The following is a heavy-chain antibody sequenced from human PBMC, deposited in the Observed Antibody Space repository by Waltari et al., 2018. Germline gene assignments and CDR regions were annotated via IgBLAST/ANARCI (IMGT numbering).Heavy chain of an antibody. CDR3: ARGRGVDNGGWFDP. CDR1: GGSLSTYY. Sequence: QVQLQQWGAGLLKPSETLSLTCAVYGGSLSTYYWTWIRQSPGKGLEWIGEIIHSGSTYYNPSLMSRVTISVDTSKNQFSPDLTSVTAADTAVYYCARGRGVDNGGWFDPWGQGTLVTVSS. J-gene: IGHJ5*02. V-gene: IGHV4-34*02. D-gene: IGHD3-16*01. CDR2: IIHSGST.